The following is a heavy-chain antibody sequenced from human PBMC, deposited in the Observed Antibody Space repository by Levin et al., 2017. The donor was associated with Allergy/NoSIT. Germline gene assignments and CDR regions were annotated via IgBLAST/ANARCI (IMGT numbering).Heavy chain of an antibody. CDR3: ARDMILQH. D-gene: IGHD3-16*01. CDR1: GFTFSSYW. Sequence: GGSLRLSCAASGFTFSSYWMSWVRQAPGKGLEWVANIKEDGGEKYYPDSVKGRFTISRDNAKNSLYLQMSSLRAEDTALYYCARDMILQHWGQGTLVTVSS. J-gene: IGHJ1*01. V-gene: IGHV3-7*01. CDR2: IKEDGGEK.